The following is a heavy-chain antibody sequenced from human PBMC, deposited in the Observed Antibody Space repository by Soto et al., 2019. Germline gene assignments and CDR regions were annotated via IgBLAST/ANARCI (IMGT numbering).Heavy chain of an antibody. CDR3: ARVRASRAATRNHLFDY. CDR1: GYTFTSYG. D-gene: IGHD2-15*01. J-gene: IGHJ4*02. CDR2: ISAYNGNT. V-gene: IGHV1-18*01. Sequence: GASVKVSCKASGYTFTSYGISWVRQAPGEGLEWMGWISAYNGNTNYAQKLQGRVTMTTDTSTSTAYMELRSLRSDDTAVYYCARVRASRAATRNHLFDYWDKGTLVTVSS.